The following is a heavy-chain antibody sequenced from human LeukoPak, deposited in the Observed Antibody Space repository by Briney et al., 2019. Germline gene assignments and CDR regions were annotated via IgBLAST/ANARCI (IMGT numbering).Heavy chain of an antibody. J-gene: IGHJ4*02. CDR2: ISSSSYI. CDR3: ARTTYSSGWYYY. CDR1: GFTFSSYS. Sequence: GGSLRLSCAASGFTFSSYSMNWVRQAPGKGLEWVSSISSSSYIYYADSVKGRFTISRDNAKNSLYPQMNSLRAEDTAVYYCARTTYSSGWYYYWGQGTLVTVSS. D-gene: IGHD6-19*01. V-gene: IGHV3-21*01.